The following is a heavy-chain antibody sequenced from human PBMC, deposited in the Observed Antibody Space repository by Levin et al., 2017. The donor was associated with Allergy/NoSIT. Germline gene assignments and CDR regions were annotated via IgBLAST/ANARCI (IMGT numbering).Heavy chain of an antibody. Sequence: GESLKISCDASGFSISEYAMAWVRQAPGKGLEWVSEITGGGFNTYYGDSVKGRFTVSKDDSKDTLYLDLSSLRVEDTAVYYCAKKQGGTSGFSFDVWGQGTMVTVSS. J-gene: IGHJ3*01. CDR2: ITGGGFNT. D-gene: IGHD1-1*01. CDR1: GFSISEYA. V-gene: IGHV3-23*01. CDR3: AKKQGGTSGFSFDV.